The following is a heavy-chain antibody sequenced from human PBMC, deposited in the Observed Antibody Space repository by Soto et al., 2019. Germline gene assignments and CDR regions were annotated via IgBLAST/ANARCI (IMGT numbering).Heavy chain of an antibody. CDR2: ISGSGGST. V-gene: IGHV3-23*01. Sequence: GGSLRLSCAASGFTFSSYAMSWVRQAPGKGLEWVSAISGSGGSTYYADSVKGRFTISRDNSKNTLYLQMNSLRAEDTAVYYCAKGGSYSSSWYLDYWGQGTLVTVSS. CDR1: GFTFSSYA. D-gene: IGHD6-13*01. CDR3: AKGGSYSSSWYLDY. J-gene: IGHJ4*02.